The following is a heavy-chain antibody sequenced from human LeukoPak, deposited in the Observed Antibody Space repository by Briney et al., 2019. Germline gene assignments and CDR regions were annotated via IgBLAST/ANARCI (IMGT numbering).Heavy chain of an antibody. Sequence: PGGSMRLSCAASGFTFRDYYMSWIRQAPGEGLEWVSYISWNAGTIYYADSVKGRFIISRDNAKNSLYLQMSSLRAEDTAVYYCASGGVAPDYWGQGTLVTVSS. V-gene: IGHV3-11*04. J-gene: IGHJ4*02. D-gene: IGHD3-3*01. CDR2: ISWNAGTI. CDR1: GFTFRDYY. CDR3: ASGGVAPDY.